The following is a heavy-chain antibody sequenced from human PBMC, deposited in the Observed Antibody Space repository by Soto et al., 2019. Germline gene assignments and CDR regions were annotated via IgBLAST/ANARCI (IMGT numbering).Heavy chain of an antibody. CDR2: INPDSGAT. J-gene: IGHJ4*02. D-gene: IGHD2-8*02. Sequence: HEHLVQSGAEVKRPGASLKVSCKASGYSFTGYYIHWVRQAPGQGLEWMGWINPDSGATNYAQNFRGRVTLTSDTSISTASMDLTSLTSADTAVYYCARGDYGTGGYPFPYFDYWGQGTLVIVSS. V-gene: IGHV1-2*02. CDR1: GYSFTGYY. CDR3: ARGDYGTGGYPFPYFDY.